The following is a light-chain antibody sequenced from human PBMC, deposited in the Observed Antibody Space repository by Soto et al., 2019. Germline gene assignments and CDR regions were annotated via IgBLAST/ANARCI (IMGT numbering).Light chain of an antibody. J-gene: IGLJ2*01. Sequence: QSVLTQPASVSGSPGQSITISCAGTMRDVGAYNLVSWYQQHPGRAPQLIIYEVRNRPSGISFRFSGSKSGNTASLTISGLQAEDEADYYCSSYTYKSSLIFGGGTKLTV. CDR3: SSYTYKSSLI. CDR2: EVR. CDR1: MRDVGAYNL. V-gene: IGLV2-14*01.